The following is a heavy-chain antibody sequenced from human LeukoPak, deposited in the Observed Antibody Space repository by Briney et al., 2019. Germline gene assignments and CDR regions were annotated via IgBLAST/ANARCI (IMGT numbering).Heavy chain of an antibody. D-gene: IGHD3-3*01. J-gene: IGHJ4*02. Sequence: GGSLRLSCAASGFTFNRYTMNWVRQAPGKGLEWVSSISTASSVIYSADSLKGRFTISRDNAKSSLYLQMNSLRADDTAVYYCARESEYDVSFDSWGQGTLVTVSS. CDR3: ARESEYDVSFDS. CDR1: GFTFNRYT. CDR2: ISTASSVI. V-gene: IGHV3-21*01.